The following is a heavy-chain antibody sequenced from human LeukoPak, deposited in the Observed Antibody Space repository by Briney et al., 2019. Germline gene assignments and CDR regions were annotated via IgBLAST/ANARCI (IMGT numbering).Heavy chain of an antibody. CDR3: ARDKGGFLYFGEYDP. D-gene: IGHD3-10*01. Sequence: PSETLSLTCTVSGASISSGSHHWSWIRQPAGKGLEWLGRIYTSGSTNYNPSLKSRVSISVDMSKNQFSLKLSSVTAADTAVYYCARDKGGFLYFGEYDPWGQGTLVTVSS. CDR1: GASISSGSHH. V-gene: IGHV4-61*02. CDR2: IYTSGST. J-gene: IGHJ5*02.